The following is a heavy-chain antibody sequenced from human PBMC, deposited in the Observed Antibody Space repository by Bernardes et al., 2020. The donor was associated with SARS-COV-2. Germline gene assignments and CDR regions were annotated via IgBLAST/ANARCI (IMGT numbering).Heavy chain of an antibody. CDR1: GFTFDDYA. CDR2: ISWNSGRV. Sequence: SLRLSCAASGFTFDDYAMYWVRQAPGKGLEWVSGISWNSGRVGYADSLKGRFTISRDNAKNSLYLQMNSLTPEDTALYYCARGAGYSSSSSVDYWGQGTLVTVSS. D-gene: IGHD6-6*01. CDR3: ARGAGYSSSSSVDY. J-gene: IGHJ4*02. V-gene: IGHV3-9*01.